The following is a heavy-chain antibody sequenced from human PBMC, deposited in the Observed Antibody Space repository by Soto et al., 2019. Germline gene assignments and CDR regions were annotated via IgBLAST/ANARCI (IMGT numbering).Heavy chain of an antibody. CDR2: IIPIFGTA. Sequence: GASVKVSCKASGGTLSSYAISWVRQAPGQGLEWMGGIIPIFGTANYAQKFQGRVTITADESTSTAYMELSSLRSEDTAVYYCARVAYSSSWSLTYGMDVWGQGTTVTVS. D-gene: IGHD6-13*01. CDR3: ARVAYSSSWSLTYGMDV. V-gene: IGHV1-69*13. CDR1: GGTLSSYA. J-gene: IGHJ6*02.